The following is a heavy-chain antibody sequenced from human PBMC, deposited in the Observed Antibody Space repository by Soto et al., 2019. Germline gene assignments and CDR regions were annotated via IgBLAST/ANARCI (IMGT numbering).Heavy chain of an antibody. J-gene: IGHJ4*02. V-gene: IGHV4-59*01. CDR1: GGSISSYY. CDR3: ARARADYGDYAGYFDY. Sequence: SETLSLTCTVSGGSISSYYWSWIRQPPGKGLEWIGYIYYSGSTNYNPSLKSRVTISVDTSKNQFSLKLSSVTAADTAVYYCARARADYGDYAGYFDYWGQGTLVTGYS. D-gene: IGHD4-17*01. CDR2: IYYSGST.